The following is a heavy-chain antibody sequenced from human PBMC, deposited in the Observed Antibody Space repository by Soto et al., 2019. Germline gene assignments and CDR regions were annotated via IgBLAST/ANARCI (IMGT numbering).Heavy chain of an antibody. J-gene: IGHJ3*02. CDR1: GFPFSTLA. CDR3: VKDGPFDAFDI. Sequence: GCPGHFGAALGFPFSTLALNWVPQAPGNGLEWVSAISGSGGSIHYADSVKGRFTISRDNSKNTLYLQMNSLRDEDTAVYHCVKDGPFDAFDIWGQGTMVTVSS. CDR2: ISGSGGSI. V-gene: IGHV3-23*01.